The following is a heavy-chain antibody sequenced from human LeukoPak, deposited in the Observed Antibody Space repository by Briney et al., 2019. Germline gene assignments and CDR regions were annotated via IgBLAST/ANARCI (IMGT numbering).Heavy chain of an antibody. CDR1: GFSLSDYW. Sequence: PGGSLRLSCAASGFSLSDYWMHWVRQAPGTGLVWVSRINEDGSTTNHADSVKGRFTISRDNAKNTLYMQMNSLRAEDTAVYYCVRDLGGRSGHWGQGTLVTVSS. CDR3: VRDLGGRSGH. D-gene: IGHD1-26*01. V-gene: IGHV3-74*01. CDR2: INEDGSTT. J-gene: IGHJ4*02.